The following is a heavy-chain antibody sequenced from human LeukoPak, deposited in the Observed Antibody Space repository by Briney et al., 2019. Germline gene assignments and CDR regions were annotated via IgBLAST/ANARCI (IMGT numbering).Heavy chain of an antibody. J-gene: IGHJ4*02. Sequence: GGSLRLSCAASGFSFSSYEMNWVRQAPGKGLEWVSYISRGGSTIYYADSVKGRSTFSRDNAKNSLYLQMNSLRAEDTAVYYCASNTGYSYGYFDYWGQGTLVTVSS. D-gene: IGHD5-18*01. CDR3: ASNTGYSYGYFDY. CDR2: ISRGGSTI. CDR1: GFSFSSYE. V-gene: IGHV3-48*03.